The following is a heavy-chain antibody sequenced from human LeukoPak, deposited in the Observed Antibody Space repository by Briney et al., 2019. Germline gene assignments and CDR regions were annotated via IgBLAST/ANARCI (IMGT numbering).Heavy chain of an antibody. V-gene: IGHV3-30*02. CDR3: AKPKIFGVVKN. CDR2: IQYDGSDK. CDR1: TFTFSNYG. Sequence: GGSLRLSCAASTFTFSNYGMHWVRQAPGKGLEWLAFIQYDGSDKYYADSVKGRFTISRDNSKNTLYLQMNSLRAEDTAVYYCAKPKIFGVVKNWGKGTTVTVSS. D-gene: IGHD3-3*01. J-gene: IGHJ6*04.